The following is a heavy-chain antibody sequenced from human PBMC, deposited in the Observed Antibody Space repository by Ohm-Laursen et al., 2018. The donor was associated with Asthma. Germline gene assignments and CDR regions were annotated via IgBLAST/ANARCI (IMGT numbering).Heavy chain of an antibody. D-gene: IGHD3-3*01. CDR3: ARDVMEWYLPAFDF. CDR2: GGSYYDGGLK. CDR1: GFTFRSYA. V-gene: IGHV3-30-3*01. Sequence: SLGLSCSASGFTFRSYAMHWVRQAPGKGLEWVAVGGSYYDGGLKYYADSVNGRFTVSRDDSKNTLYLQMNSLRPDDTAVYYCARDVMEWYLPAFDFWGQGTLVTVSS. J-gene: IGHJ4*02.